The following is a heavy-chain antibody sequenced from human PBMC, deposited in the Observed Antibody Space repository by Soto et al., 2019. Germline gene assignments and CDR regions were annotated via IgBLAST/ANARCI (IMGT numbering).Heavy chain of an antibody. CDR1: GFTFSSYG. V-gene: IGHV3-33*01. CDR3: ARGPHFWSGYSDY. J-gene: IGHJ4*02. Sequence: QVQLVESGGGVVQPGRSLRLSCAASGFTFSSYGMHWVRQAPGKGLEWVAVIWYDGSNKYYADSVKGRFTISRDNSKNTLYLQMNSLRAEDTAVYYCARGPHFWSGYSDYWGQGTLVTVSS. D-gene: IGHD3-3*02. CDR2: IWYDGSNK.